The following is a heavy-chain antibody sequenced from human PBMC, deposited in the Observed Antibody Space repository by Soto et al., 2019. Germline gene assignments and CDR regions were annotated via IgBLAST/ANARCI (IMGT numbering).Heavy chain of an antibody. J-gene: IGHJ4*02. CDR1: GFTFGGLA. CDR3: AKDPHDSSGYGY. D-gene: IGHD3-22*01. CDR2: ISGSGGST. V-gene: IGHV3-23*01. Sequence: GGSLRLSCAASGFTFGGLARSWVSKAPGKGLEWVSAISGSGGSTYYADSVKGRFTISRDNSKNTLYLQMNSLRAEDTAVYYCAKDPHDSSGYGYWGQGTLVTVSS.